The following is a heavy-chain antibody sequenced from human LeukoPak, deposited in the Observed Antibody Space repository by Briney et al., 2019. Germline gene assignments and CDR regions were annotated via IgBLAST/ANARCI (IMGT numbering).Heavy chain of an antibody. CDR2: ISYDGSNK. Sequence: GGSLRLSCAASGFTFSSYGMHWVRQAPGKGLEWVAVISYDGSNKYYADSVKGRFTISRDNSKNTLYLQMNSLRAEDTAVYYRAKARGLLWFGELFILDYWGQGTLVTVSS. D-gene: IGHD3-10*01. V-gene: IGHV3-30*18. CDR3: AKARGLLWFGELFILDY. J-gene: IGHJ4*02. CDR1: GFTFSSYG.